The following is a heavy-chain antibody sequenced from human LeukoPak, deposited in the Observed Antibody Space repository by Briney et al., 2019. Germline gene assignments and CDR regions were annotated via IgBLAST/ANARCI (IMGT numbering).Heavy chain of an antibody. J-gene: IGHJ4*02. D-gene: IGHD3-10*01. CDR2: INPNSGGT. CDR3: AKDLWDSGSQAYFDY. Sequence: ASVKVSCKASGYTFTGYYMHWVRQAPGQGLEWMGWINPNSGGTNYAQKFQGWVTMTRDTSISTAYMELSRLRSDDTAVYYCAKDLWDSGSQAYFDYWGQGTLVTVSS. CDR1: GYTFTGYY. V-gene: IGHV1-2*04.